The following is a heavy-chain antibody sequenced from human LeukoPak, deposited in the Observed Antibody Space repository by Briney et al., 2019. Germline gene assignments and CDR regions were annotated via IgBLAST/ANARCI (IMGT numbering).Heavy chain of an antibody. V-gene: IGHV4-30-4*07. Sequence: PSETLSLTCTVSGASISSGGYSWIWIRQPPGKGLEWIGYVYYSGNTYYNPSLKSRVTISIDTSKNQFSLKLTSVTAADTAVCYCARGGLQGSGWSAYWGQGALVTVSP. CDR3: ARGGLQGSGWSAY. D-gene: IGHD6-19*01. CDR2: VYYSGNT. J-gene: IGHJ4*02. CDR1: GASISSGGYS.